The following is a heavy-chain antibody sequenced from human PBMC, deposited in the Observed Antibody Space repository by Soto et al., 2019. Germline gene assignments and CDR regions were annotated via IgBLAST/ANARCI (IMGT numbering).Heavy chain of an antibody. CDR1: GFAFETYA. V-gene: IGHV3-74*01. CDR3: IKSKNIYEQ. CDR2: IDSDGGAT. Sequence: EVQLVESGGGLVQPGGSLRLSCAASGFAFETYALHWVPQTAGKGPGGVSRIDSDGGATAYADSVRGRFSISRDNAKNTLYLQMNSLRADDTAVYYSIKSKNIYEQWGQGTLVTVSS. D-gene: IGHD3-16*01. J-gene: IGHJ4*01.